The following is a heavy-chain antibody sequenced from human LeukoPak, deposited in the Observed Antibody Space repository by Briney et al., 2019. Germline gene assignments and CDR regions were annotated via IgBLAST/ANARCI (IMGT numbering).Heavy chain of an antibody. J-gene: IGHJ4*02. CDR3: AKDGTSSGWPYYFDY. D-gene: IGHD6-19*01. CDR1: GFTVSSNY. CDR2: IYSGGST. Sequence: GGSLRLSCAASGFTVSSNYMSWVRQAPGKGLEWVSVIYSGGSTYYADSVKGRFTISRDNSKNTLYLQMNSLRAEDTAVYYCAKDGTSSGWPYYFDYWGQGTLVTVSS. V-gene: IGHV3-53*01.